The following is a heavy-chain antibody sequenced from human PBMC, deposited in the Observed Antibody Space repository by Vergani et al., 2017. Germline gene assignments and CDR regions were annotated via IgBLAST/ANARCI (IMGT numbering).Heavy chain of an antibody. Sequence: EVQVVESGGGLVQPGGSLRLSCAASGFIFSDHYMDWVRKAPGKGLEWVGRIRNKANDYTTQYAASVKGRFTISRDDSKSYLYLQMNSLQTEHTALYYFVRVKGSNWNDHLYDIWGQGTLVTVSS. CDR1: GFIFSDHY. CDR2: IRNKANDYTT. CDR3: VRVKGSNWNDHLYDI. D-gene: IGHD1-1*01. J-gene: IGHJ3*02. V-gene: IGHV3-72*01.